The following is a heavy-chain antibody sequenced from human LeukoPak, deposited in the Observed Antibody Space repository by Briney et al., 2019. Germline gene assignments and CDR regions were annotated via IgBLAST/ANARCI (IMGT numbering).Heavy chain of an antibody. Sequence: ASVKVSCKASGYTFTGYFIHWVRRAPGQGLEWMGWVNPDSGGTHYAQNFQGRVTMTRETSITTAFMELSSLTSDDTAMYYCARTMSYHWRIDYWGQGTLVTVSS. CDR3: ARTMSYHWRIDY. CDR1: GYTFTGYF. D-gene: IGHD3-16*02. J-gene: IGHJ4*02. V-gene: IGHV1-2*02. CDR2: VNPDSGGT.